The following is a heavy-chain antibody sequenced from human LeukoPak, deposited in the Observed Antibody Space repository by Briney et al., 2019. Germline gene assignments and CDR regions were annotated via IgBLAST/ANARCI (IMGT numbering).Heavy chain of an antibody. D-gene: IGHD4-17*01. CDR3: ARGLGRNPRLPVYDDYLMGLGQYDDY. CDR1: GGTFSSYV. J-gene: IGHJ4*02. V-gene: IGHV1-69*04. CDR2: ILPMIGAS. Sequence: SVNVSCKPAGGTFSSYVLSWVRQAPGQGRGWMGRILPMIGASNYPQKFQGRVTITADKSTSTAYMELRTLRYEDTAIYYCARGLGRNPRLPVYDDYLMGLGQYDDYWGQGTLVTVSS.